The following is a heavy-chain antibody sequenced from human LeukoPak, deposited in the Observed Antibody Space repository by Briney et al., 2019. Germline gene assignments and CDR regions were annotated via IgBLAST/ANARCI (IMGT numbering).Heavy chain of an antibody. V-gene: IGHV3-7*01. J-gene: IGHJ4*02. CDR2: IKQDGSEK. Sequence: GGSLRLSCAASGFTFSSYLMSWVRQAPGKGLEWVANIKQDGSEKYYVDSVKGRFTISRDNAKNSLYLQMNSLRAEDTAVYYCARAPIYYDSIVGYWGQGTLVTVSS. D-gene: IGHD3-22*01. CDR1: GFTFSSYL. CDR3: ARAPIYYDSIVGY.